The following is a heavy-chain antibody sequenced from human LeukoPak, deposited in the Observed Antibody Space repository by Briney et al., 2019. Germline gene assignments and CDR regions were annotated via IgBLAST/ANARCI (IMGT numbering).Heavy chain of an antibody. CDR2: ISGSGGST. CDR1: GFTFRSYA. V-gene: IGHV3-23*01. CDR3: AREITMIVVVITRLFDY. Sequence: GGSLRLSXAASGFTFRSYAMSWVRQAPGKGLEWVSAISGSGGSTYYADSVKGRFTISRDNSKNTLYLQMNSLRAEDTAVYYCAREITMIVVVITRLFDYWGQGTLVTVSS. J-gene: IGHJ4*02. D-gene: IGHD3-22*01.